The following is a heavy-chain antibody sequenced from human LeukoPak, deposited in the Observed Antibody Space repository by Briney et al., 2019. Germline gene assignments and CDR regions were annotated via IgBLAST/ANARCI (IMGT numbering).Heavy chain of an antibody. J-gene: IGHJ4*02. CDR3: AKDPGGCSSTSCLYYFDY. D-gene: IGHD2-2*01. Sequence: GGSLRLSCAASGFTFSSYSMNWVRQAPGKGLEWVSSISSSSSYIYYADSVKGRFTISRDIAKNSLSLQMNSLRAEDTAVYYCAKDPGGCSSTSCLYYFDYWGQGTLVTVSS. CDR1: GFTFSSYS. CDR2: ISSSSSYI. V-gene: IGHV3-21*04.